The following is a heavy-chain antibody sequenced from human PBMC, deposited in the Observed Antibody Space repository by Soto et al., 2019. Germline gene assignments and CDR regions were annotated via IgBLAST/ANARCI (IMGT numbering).Heavy chain of an antibody. Sequence: GGSLRLSCAASGFTFSSYAMSWVRQAPGKGLEWVSAISGSGDGTYYTDSVKGRFTISRDNSKNTLYLQMNSLRAEDTAVFYCAKGSEAAATYYYGMDVWGQGTTVTVSS. CDR3: AKGSEAAATYYYGMDV. D-gene: IGHD6-13*01. CDR2: ISGSGDGT. V-gene: IGHV3-23*01. J-gene: IGHJ6*02. CDR1: GFTFSSYA.